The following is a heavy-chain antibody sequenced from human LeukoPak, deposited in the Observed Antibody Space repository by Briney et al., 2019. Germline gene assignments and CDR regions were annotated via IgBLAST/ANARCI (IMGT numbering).Heavy chain of an antibody. CDR1: SGSISSSSYY. J-gene: IGHJ4*02. Sequence: SETLSLTCTVSSGSISSSSYYWGWIRQPPGKGPEWIGSIYYSGSTYYNPSLESRVTISVDTSKNQFSLKLSSVTAADTAVYYCARDFDYWGQGTLVTVSS. CDR2: IYYSGST. CDR3: ARDFDY. V-gene: IGHV4-39*01. D-gene: IGHD3-10*01.